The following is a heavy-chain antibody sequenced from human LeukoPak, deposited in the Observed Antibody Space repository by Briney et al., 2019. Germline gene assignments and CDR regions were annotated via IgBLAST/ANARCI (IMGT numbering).Heavy chain of an antibody. D-gene: IGHD5-12*01. J-gene: IGHJ4*02. CDR2: ISSSSIYI. CDR3: ATDSGYLLRCGD. Sequence: GGSLRLSCAASGFTFSSYSMNWVRQAPGKGLEWVSSISSSSIYIYYADSVKGRFTISRDNAKNSLYLQKNSLRAEDTAVYYCATDSGYLLRCGDWGQGTLVTVSS. V-gene: IGHV3-21*01. CDR1: GFTFSSYS.